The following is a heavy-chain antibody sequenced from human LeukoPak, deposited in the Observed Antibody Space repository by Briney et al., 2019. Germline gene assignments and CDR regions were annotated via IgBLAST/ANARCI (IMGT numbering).Heavy chain of an antibody. Sequence: PVKVSCKASGGTFSSYAISWVRQAPGQGLEWMGGIIPIFGTANYAQKFQGRVTITTDESTSTAYMELSSLRSEDTAVYYCARAYRSSTSCYKNWFDPWGQGTLVTVSS. CDR3: ARAYRSSTSCYKNWFDP. J-gene: IGHJ5*02. D-gene: IGHD2-2*02. CDR2: IIPIFGTA. V-gene: IGHV1-69*05. CDR1: GGTFSSYA.